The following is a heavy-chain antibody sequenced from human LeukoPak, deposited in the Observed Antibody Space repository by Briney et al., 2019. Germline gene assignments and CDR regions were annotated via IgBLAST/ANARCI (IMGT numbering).Heavy chain of an antibody. Sequence: PSETLPLTCTVSGGSISSSSYYWGWIRQPPGKGLEWIGSIYYSGSTYYNPSLKSRVTISVDTSKNQFSLKLSSVTAADTAVYYCARYGDIDYWGQGTLVTVSS. D-gene: IGHD4-17*01. CDR2: IYYSGST. J-gene: IGHJ4*02. CDR3: ARYGDIDY. V-gene: IGHV4-39*01. CDR1: GGSISSSSYY.